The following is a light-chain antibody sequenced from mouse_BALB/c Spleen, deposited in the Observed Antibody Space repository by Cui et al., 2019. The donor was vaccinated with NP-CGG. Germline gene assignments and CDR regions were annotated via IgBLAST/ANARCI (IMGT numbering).Light chain of an antibody. Sequence: QAVVTRESALTKSPGETGTLTCRSSTGTITTSNYANWVQEKPDHLVTGLIGGPNNRVPGVPARFSVPLIGDKAALTITGAQTEDETIYFCALWYNNHWVFGGGTKLTVL. V-gene: IGLV1*01. CDR1: TGTITTSNY. J-gene: IGLJ1*01. CDR2: GPN. CDR3: ALWYNNHWV.